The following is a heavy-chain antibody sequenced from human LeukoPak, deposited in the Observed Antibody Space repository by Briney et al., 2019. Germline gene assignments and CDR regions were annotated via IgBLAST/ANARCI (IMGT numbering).Heavy chain of an antibody. CDR2: IYSGGST. J-gene: IGHJ4*02. CDR1: GFTVSSNY. CDR3: ARGEMATTYFDY. D-gene: IGHD5-24*01. V-gene: IGHV3-53*01. Sequence: GGSLRLSCAASGFTVSSNYMSWVRQAPGKGLEWVSVIYSGGSTYYADSVKGRFTISRDNSKNRMYLQMNSLRAEDTAVYYCARGEMATTYFDYWGQGTLVTVSS.